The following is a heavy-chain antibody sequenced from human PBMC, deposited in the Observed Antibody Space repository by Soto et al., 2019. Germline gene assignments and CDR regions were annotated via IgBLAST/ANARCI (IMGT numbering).Heavy chain of an antibody. Sequence: QVQLQQWGAGLLKPSETLSLTCAVSGGSLSNYYWSWIRQPPGKGLEWIGEIYHSGSTNYNPSLKSRLTRSVDTSKNQFCQKLSSVTAADTAVHSSSTSKIYFFQSGGFPPAPLGFWGQGTLVTVSS. CDR3: STSKIYFFQSGGFPPAPLGF. CDR2: IYHSGST. D-gene: IGHD2-15*01. CDR1: GGSLSNYY. V-gene: IGHV4-34*02. J-gene: IGHJ4*02.